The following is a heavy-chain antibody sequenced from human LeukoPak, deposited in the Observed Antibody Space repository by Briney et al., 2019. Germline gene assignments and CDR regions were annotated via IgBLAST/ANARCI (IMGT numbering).Heavy chain of an antibody. V-gene: IGHV4-59*01. J-gene: IGHJ4*02. D-gene: IGHD3-10*01. Sequence: SETLSLTCTVSGGSISSYSWSWIRQPPGKGLEWIGYIYYSGSTNYNPSLKSRVTISVGTSKNQFSLKLSSVTAADTAVYYCARGFYYYGSGSYVHWGQGTLVTVSS. CDR2: IYYSGST. CDR1: GGSISSYS. CDR3: ARGFYYYGSGSYVH.